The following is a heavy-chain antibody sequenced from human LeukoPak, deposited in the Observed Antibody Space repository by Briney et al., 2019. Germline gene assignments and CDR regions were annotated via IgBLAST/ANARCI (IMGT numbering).Heavy chain of an antibody. CDR3: AKYYGSGSYKPYDY. CDR1: GFTFGSYA. V-gene: IGHV3-23*01. D-gene: IGHD3-10*01. CDR2: ISGGGGST. Sequence: VGSLRLPCAASGFTFGSYAMHWVRQAPGKGLEWVSVISGGGGSTYYADSVKGRFTISRDNSKNTLYLQMNSLRAEDTAVYYCAKYYGSGSYKPYDYWGQGTLVTVSS. J-gene: IGHJ4*02.